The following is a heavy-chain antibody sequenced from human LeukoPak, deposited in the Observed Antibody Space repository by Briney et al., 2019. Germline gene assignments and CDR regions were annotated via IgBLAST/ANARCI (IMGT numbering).Heavy chain of an antibody. D-gene: IGHD3-16*01. CDR3: ARARFSPGFFDY. CDR2: INPSGGST. CDR1: GYTFTSYY. Sequence: ASVKVSCKAFGYTFTSYYMHWVRQAPGQGLEWMGIINPSGGSTSYAQKFQGRVTMTRDTSTSTVYMELSSLRSEDTAVYYCARARFSPGFFDYWGQGTLVTVSS. V-gene: IGHV1-46*01. J-gene: IGHJ4*02.